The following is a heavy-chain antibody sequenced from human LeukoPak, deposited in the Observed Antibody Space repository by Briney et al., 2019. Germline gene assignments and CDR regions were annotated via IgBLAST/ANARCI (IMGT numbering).Heavy chain of an antibody. CDR1: GGSISSGSYY. CDR3: ARLQSGWFYFDY. D-gene: IGHD6-19*01. CDR2: IYTSGST. Sequence: SQTLSLTCTVSGGSISSGSYYWSWIRQPAGKGLEWIGRIYTSGSTNYNPSLKSRVTISVDTSKNQFSLKLSSVTAADTAVHYCARLQSGWFYFDYWGQGTLVTVSS. J-gene: IGHJ4*02. V-gene: IGHV4-61*02.